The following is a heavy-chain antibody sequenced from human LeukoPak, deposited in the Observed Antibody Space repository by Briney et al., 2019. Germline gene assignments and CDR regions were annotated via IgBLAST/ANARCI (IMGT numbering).Heavy chain of an antibody. CDR3: ARDRQWLGFDY. D-gene: IGHD6-19*01. CDR2: ISSSGSTK. Sequence: GALRLSCAASGFTFSSYSMNWVRQAPGKGLEWVSYISSSGSTKYYADSVKGRFTISRDNAKNSLYLQMNSLRAEDTAVYYCARDRQWLGFDYWGQGTLVTVSS. J-gene: IGHJ4*02. V-gene: IGHV3-48*04. CDR1: GFTFSSYS.